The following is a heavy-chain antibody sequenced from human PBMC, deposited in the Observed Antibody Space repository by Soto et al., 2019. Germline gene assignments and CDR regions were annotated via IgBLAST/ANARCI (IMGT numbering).Heavy chain of an antibody. CDR2: IYYSGST. Sequence: SETLSLTCTVSGGSISSSSYYWGWIRQPPGKGLEWIGSIYYSGSTYYNPSLKSRVTISVDTSKNQFSLKLSSVTAADTAVYYCARRYSGSYLAAYYVDYWGQGTLVTVSS. D-gene: IGHD1-26*01. J-gene: IGHJ4*02. CDR3: ARRYSGSYLAAYYVDY. CDR1: GGSISSSSYY. V-gene: IGHV4-39*01.